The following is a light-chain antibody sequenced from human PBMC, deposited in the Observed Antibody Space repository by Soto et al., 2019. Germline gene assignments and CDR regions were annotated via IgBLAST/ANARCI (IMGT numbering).Light chain of an antibody. Sequence: EIVLTQSPATLSLSPGERAILSCRASQSVSTYLAWYQQKPGQVPRLLIFDASNRATGIPARFSGSGSGTDFTLTISSLEPEDFAVYYCQQRADWPATFGPGTKVDIK. CDR1: QSVSTY. CDR3: QQRADWPAT. J-gene: IGKJ3*01. V-gene: IGKV3-11*01. CDR2: DAS.